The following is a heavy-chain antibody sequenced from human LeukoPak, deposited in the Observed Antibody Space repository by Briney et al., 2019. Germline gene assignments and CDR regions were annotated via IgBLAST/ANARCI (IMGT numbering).Heavy chain of an antibody. Sequence: VASVKVSCKASGYTFTGYYMHWVRQAPGQGLEWMGWINPNSGGTNYAQKFQGRVTMTRDTSISTAYMELSRLRSDDTAVYYCARAGTMVRGVTPYYYYYMDVWGKGTTVTISS. CDR2: INPNSGGT. D-gene: IGHD3-10*01. J-gene: IGHJ6*03. CDR1: GYTFTGYY. CDR3: ARAGTMVRGVTPYYYYYMDV. V-gene: IGHV1-2*02.